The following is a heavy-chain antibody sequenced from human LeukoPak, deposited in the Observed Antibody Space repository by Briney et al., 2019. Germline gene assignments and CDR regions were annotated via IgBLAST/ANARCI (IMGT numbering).Heavy chain of an antibody. CDR2: IYYSGTT. Sequence: SETLSLTCTVSGGSISSNYCSWIRQPPGKGLEWIGYIYYSGTTNYNPSLKSRVTISIDTSTNQFSLKLTSVTAADTAVYYCARARKHDSSGYRRGYFDYWGQGTLVTVSS. V-gene: IGHV4-59*12. CDR3: ARARKHDSSGYRRGYFDY. J-gene: IGHJ4*02. CDR1: GGSISSNY. D-gene: IGHD3-22*01.